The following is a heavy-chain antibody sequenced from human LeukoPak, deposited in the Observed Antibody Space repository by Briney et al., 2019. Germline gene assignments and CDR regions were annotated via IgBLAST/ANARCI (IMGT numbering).Heavy chain of an antibody. J-gene: IGHJ4*02. CDR3: ARDSGYDFWSGYYTLLGY. CDR2: IIPIFGTA. D-gene: IGHD3-3*01. Sequence: ASVKVSCKASGGTFSSYAISWVRQAPGQGLEWMGRIIPIFGTANYAQKFQGRVTITADKSTSTAYMELSSLRSEDTAVYSCARDSGYDFWSGYYTLLGYWGQGTLVTVSS. V-gene: IGHV1-69*06. CDR1: GGTFSSYA.